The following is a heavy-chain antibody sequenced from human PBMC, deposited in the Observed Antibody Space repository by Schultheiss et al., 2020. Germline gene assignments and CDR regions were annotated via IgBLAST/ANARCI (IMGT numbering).Heavy chain of an antibody. Sequence: GGSLRLSCAASGFTVSSNYMSWVRQAPGKGLEWVSVIFSGGSTYYADSVKGRFTISRDNSKNTLYLQMNSLRAEDTAMYYCARGLLPAASAVARSWYWGNGMDVCGQGNLGTVSS. D-gene: IGHD6-13*01. CDR3: ARGLLPAASAVARSWYWGNGMDV. J-gene: IGHJ6*02. V-gene: IGHV3-53*01. CDR2: IFSGGST. CDR1: GFTVSSNY.